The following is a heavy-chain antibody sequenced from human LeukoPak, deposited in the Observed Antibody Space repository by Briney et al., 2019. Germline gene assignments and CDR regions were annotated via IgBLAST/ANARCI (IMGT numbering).Heavy chain of an antibody. Sequence: ASVKVSCKASGGTFSSYAISWVRQAPGQGLEWMGGIIPIFGTANYAQKFQGRVTITADKSTGTVYMELSSLRSEDTAVYYCARVGGDYDYVWGSYRLDYWGQGTLVTVSS. CDR3: ARVGGDYDYVWGSYRLDY. D-gene: IGHD3-16*02. CDR1: GGTFSSYA. J-gene: IGHJ4*02. V-gene: IGHV1-69*06. CDR2: IIPIFGTA.